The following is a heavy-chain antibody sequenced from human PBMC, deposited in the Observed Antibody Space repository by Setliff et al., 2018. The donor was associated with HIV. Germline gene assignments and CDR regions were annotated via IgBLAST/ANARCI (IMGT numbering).Heavy chain of an antibody. J-gene: IGHJ4*02. D-gene: IGHD3-10*01. CDR2: IGGDNANI. V-gene: IGHV1-18*01. Sequence: GASVQVSCKASGYDFTAYAISWVRQAPGQGLEWMGRIGGDNANIKFAQSFQGRVTKTTDTSTNTAYLELTSLRSNDTAVYYCAIGLIWCGEEPVYYFDYWGQGTLVTVSS. CDR1: GYDFTAYA. CDR3: AIGLIWCGEEPVYYFDY.